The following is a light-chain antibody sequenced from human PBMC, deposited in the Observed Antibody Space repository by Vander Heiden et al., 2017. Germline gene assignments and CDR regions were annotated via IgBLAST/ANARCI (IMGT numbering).Light chain of an antibody. CDR3: QQSSRTSELT. J-gene: IGKJ4*01. CDR2: AAS. V-gene: IGKV1-39*01. Sequence: DIQMTQSPSSLSASVGDSVTITCRASQSISSYLNWYQQKVGKAPNLLIYAASSLQSGVPSRFSGSGSGTDFTLTISSLQTEDLATYYCQQSSRTSELTFGGGTKVEIK. CDR1: QSISSY.